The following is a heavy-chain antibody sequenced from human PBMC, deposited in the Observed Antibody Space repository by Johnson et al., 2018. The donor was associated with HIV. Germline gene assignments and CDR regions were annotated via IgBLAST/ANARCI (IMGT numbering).Heavy chain of an antibody. CDR3: ARERVGGWEDALDM. CDR1: GFTFSSYA. V-gene: IGHV3-30*04. J-gene: IGHJ3*02. CDR2: ISNDGSNT. D-gene: IGHD6-19*01. Sequence: QVQLVESGGGVVQPGRSLRLSCAASGFTFSSYAMHWVRQAPGKGLEWVAIISNDGSNTYFADSVKGRFTISRDNFKNTVYLQMNSLRTVDTAVYYCARERVGGWEDALDMWGQGTMVTVSS.